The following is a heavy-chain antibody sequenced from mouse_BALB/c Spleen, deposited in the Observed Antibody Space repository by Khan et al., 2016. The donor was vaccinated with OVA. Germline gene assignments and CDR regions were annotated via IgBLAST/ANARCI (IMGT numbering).Heavy chain of an antibody. CDR1: GFNIKDYY. CDR3: ARDGYSPWFAY. Sequence: EVQLQQSGAELVRPGALVKLSCKASGFNIKDYYMHWVKQRPEQGLVWIGRIDPENGNTIYDPKFQGKASITSDPSSNTAYLPLSSLTSEDTAVYYCARDGYSPWFAYWGQGTLVTVSA. V-gene: IGHV14-1*02. D-gene: IGHD2-3*01. CDR2: IDPENGNT. J-gene: IGHJ3*01.